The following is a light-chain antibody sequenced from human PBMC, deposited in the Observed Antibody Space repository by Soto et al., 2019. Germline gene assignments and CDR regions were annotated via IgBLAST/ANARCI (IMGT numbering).Light chain of an antibody. CDR2: SAS. CDR3: QHYNSYSEA. Sequence: EIELTRSPCTLSLSQGDRATLSCRASQSVSSSYLAWYQQKPGQAPGLLIYSASSRATGIPDRFSGSGSGTDFTLTISSLQPDDFATYYCQHYNSYSEAFGQGTKVDNK. V-gene: IGKV3-20*01. J-gene: IGKJ1*01. CDR1: QSVSSSY.